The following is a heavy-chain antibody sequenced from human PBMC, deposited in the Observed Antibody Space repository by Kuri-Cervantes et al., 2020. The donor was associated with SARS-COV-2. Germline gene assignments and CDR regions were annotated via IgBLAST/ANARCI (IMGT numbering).Heavy chain of an antibody. V-gene: IGHV1-2*02. Sequence: ASVKVSCKASGYTFTSYAMHWVRQAPGQGLEWMGWINPNSGGTNYAQKFQGRVTMTRDTSISTAYMELSRLRSDDTAVYYCARARGPRVVLAAAGIKYYFDYWGQGTLVTVSS. CDR3: ARARGPRVVLAAAGIKYYFDY. D-gene: IGHD6-13*01. CDR1: GYTFTSYA. J-gene: IGHJ4*02. CDR2: INPNSGGT.